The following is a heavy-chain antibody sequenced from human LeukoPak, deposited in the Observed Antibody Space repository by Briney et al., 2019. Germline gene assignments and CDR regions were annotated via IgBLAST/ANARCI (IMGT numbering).Heavy chain of an antibody. CDR2: ISSSSRYI. CDR3: ARDGSYSSSWYGNWFDP. CDR1: GFTFSSYS. J-gene: IGHJ5*02. V-gene: IGHV3-21*01. Sequence: GGSLRLSCAASGFTFSSYSMNWVRQAPGKGLEWVSSISSSSRYIYYADSVKGRFTISRDNAKNSLYLQMNSLRAEDTAVYYCARDGSYSSSWYGNWFDPWGQGTLVTVSS. D-gene: IGHD6-13*01.